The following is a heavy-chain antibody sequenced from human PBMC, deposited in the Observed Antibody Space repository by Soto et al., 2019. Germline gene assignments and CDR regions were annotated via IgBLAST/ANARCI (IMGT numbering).Heavy chain of an antibody. Sequence: QVQLVQSGAEVKKPGSSVKVSCKASGGTFSSYAISWVRQAPGQGLEWMGGIIPIFGTANYAQKFQGRVXXPADESTSTAXXEXSXXRSEDTAVYYCARAYAGPYNWNCGKIWYYYYGMDVWGQGTTVTVSS. CDR1: GGTFSSYA. CDR3: ARAYAGPYNWNCGKIWYYYYGMDV. D-gene: IGHD1-7*01. CDR2: IIPIFGTA. J-gene: IGHJ6*02. V-gene: IGHV1-69*12.